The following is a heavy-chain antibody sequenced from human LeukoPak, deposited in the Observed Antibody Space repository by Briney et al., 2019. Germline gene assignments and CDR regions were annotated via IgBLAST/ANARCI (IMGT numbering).Heavy chain of an antibody. CDR1: GYTFTGYY. D-gene: IGHD3-22*01. V-gene: IGHV1-2*02. CDR3: ARGYYDSSDYEYFQH. CDR2: INPNSGGT. Sequence: ASVKVSCKASGYTFTGYYMHWVRQAPGQGLEWMGWINPNSGGTNSAQKFQGRVTMTRDTSTSTAYMELSRLRSDDTAVYYCARGYYDSSDYEYFQHWGQGTLVTVSS. J-gene: IGHJ1*01.